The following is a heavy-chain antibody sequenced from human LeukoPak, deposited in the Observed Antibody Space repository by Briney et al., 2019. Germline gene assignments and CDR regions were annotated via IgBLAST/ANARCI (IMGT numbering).Heavy chain of an antibody. D-gene: IGHD2-21*02. Sequence: SQTLSLTCTVSGCSISSGSYYWSWIRQPAGKGLEWIGRIYTSGSTNYNPSLKSRVTISVDTSKNQFSLKLNSVTAADTAVYNCARAEVTEDAFDIWGQGTMVTVSS. CDR2: IYTSGST. CDR1: GCSISSGSYY. V-gene: IGHV4-61*02. J-gene: IGHJ3*02. CDR3: ARAEVTEDAFDI.